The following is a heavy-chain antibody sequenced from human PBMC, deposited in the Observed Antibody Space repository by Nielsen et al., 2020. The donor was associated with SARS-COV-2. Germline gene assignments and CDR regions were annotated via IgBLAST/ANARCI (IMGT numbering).Heavy chain of an antibody. CDR3: ARDRRDILTGELPLFYY. V-gene: IGHV3-48*04. CDR2: ISTSSSTI. D-gene: IGHD3-9*01. Sequence: GGSLRLSCAASGFTFSSYSMNWVRQAPGKGLEWVSYISTSSSTIYYADSVKGRFTISRDNAKNSLFLQMNSLRAEDTAVYYCARDRRDILTGELPLFYYWGQGTLVTVSS. J-gene: IGHJ4*02. CDR1: GFTFSSYS.